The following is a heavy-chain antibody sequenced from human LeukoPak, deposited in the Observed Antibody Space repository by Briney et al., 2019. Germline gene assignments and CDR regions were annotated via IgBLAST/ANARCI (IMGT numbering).Heavy chain of an antibody. Sequence: GGSLRLSCAASGFTLNDYYMSWIRQAPGKGLELIAYIIYSGTSYADSVKGRFTISRDNAESSLYLQMNSLRVEDTALYFCAGGYGSGSFSAWGQGTLVTVSS. CDR1: GFTLNDYY. D-gene: IGHD3-10*01. V-gene: IGHV3-11*01. CDR2: IIYSGT. J-gene: IGHJ5*02. CDR3: AGGYGSGSFSA.